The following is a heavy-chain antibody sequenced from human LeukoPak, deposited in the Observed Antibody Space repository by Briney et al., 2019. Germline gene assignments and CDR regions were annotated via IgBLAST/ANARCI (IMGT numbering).Heavy chain of an antibody. V-gene: IGHV1-69*13. CDR3: ARDSGSYYADVDY. D-gene: IGHD1-26*01. CDR1: GGTFSNYA. CDR2: IIPIFGRT. Sequence: SVKVSCKASGGTFSNYAISWVRQAPGQGLEWMGGIIPIFGRTSYAQKFQGRVTITADESTTTAYMELSSLRSEDTAVYYCARDSGSYYADVDYWGQGTLVTVSS. J-gene: IGHJ4*02.